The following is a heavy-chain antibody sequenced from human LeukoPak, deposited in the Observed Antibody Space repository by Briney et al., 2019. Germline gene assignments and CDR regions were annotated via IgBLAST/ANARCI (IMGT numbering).Heavy chain of an antibody. CDR3: ARVHRAPSGYFDS. Sequence: SETMSLTSTVSGGSISSYYWSWNRQPPGKGLEWIGYIYSSGNTTYNPSLESRVTISMYTSKKQFSLRLSSVTAADTAVYYCARVHRAPSGYFDSWGQGALVTVSS. V-gene: IGHV4-59*01. J-gene: IGHJ4*02. CDR2: IYSSGNT. D-gene: IGHD3-10*01. CDR1: GGSISSYY.